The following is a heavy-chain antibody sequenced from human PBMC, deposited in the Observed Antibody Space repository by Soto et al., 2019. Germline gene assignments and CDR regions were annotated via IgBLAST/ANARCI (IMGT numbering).Heavy chain of an antibody. CDR3: AGLKGSGSYNWLDP. Sequence: SETLSLTCSVSGGSISSSSYYWGWIRQPPGKGLEWIGSIYYSGSTYYNPSLKSRVSMSVDTPKNQISLKMSSVTAADTAVYYCAGLKGSGSYNWLDPWGQGTLVTVSS. J-gene: IGHJ5*02. CDR1: GGSISSSSYY. V-gene: IGHV4-39*01. D-gene: IGHD3-10*01. CDR2: IYYSGST.